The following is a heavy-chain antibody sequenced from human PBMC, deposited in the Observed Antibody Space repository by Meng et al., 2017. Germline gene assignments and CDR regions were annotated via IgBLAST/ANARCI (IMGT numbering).Heavy chain of an antibody. CDR2: IDPKNGDT. V-gene: IGHV1-2*05. CDR3: ARDEDISAAGKLFGDY. CDR1: GDNFPDYY. Sequence: QLWRVGAGVKKPAASGKVSDTPSGDNFPDYYIHWVRQAPGQGLEWLGRIDPKNGDTHYAKKFQGRVTMTGDTYISKDYMDLRGLRSDDTDVYYCARDEDISAAGKLFGDYWGQGTLVTVSS. J-gene: IGHJ4*02. D-gene: IGHD6-13*01.